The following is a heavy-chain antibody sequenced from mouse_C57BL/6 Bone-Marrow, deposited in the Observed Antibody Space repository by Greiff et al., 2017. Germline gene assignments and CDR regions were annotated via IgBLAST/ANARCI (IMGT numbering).Heavy chain of an antibody. V-gene: IGHV1-55*01. CDR2: IYPGSGST. CDR3: ARPYYGNYWYFDV. J-gene: IGHJ1*03. CDR1: GYTFTSYW. Sequence: QVQLQQSGAELVKPGASVKMSCKASGYTFTSYWITWVKQRPGQGLEWIGDIYPGSGSTNYNEQFKSKATLTVDTSSSTAYMQLSSLTSEDSAVYYCARPYYGNYWYFDVWGTGTTVTVSS. D-gene: IGHD2-10*01.